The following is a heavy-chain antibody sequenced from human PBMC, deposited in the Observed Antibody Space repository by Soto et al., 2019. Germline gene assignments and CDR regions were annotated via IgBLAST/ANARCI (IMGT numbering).Heavy chain of an antibody. CDR1: GGSISSGGYY. CDR3: ASIPRGDNWNMIDP. J-gene: IGHJ5*02. Sequence: SETLSLTCTVSGGSISSGGYYWSWIRQHPGKGLEWIGYIYYSGSTYYNPSLKSRVTISVDTSKNQFSLKLSSVTAADTAVYYCASIPRGDNWNMIDPWGQGTLVTVSS. D-gene: IGHD1-20*01. V-gene: IGHV4-31*03. CDR2: IYYSGST.